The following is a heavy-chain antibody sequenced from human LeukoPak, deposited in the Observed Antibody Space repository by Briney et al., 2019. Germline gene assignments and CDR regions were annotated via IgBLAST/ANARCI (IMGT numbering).Heavy chain of an antibody. V-gene: IGHV4-59*01. CDR3: ARMYYYDNSFDY. CDR1: GGSISSYY. D-gene: IGHD3-22*01. CDR2: IYYSGST. J-gene: IGHJ4*02. Sequence: SETLSLARTVSGGSISSYYWSWIRQPPGKGLEWIGYIYYSGSTNYNPSLKSRVTISVDTSKNQFSLKLSSVTAADTAVYYCARMYYYDNSFDYWGQGTLVTVSS.